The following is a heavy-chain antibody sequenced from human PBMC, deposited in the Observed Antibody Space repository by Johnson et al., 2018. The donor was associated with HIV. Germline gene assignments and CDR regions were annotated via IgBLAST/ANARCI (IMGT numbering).Heavy chain of an antibody. D-gene: IGHD4-17*01. Sequence: VQLVESGGGLVKPGGSLRLSCAASGFSFSNAWMTWVRQAPGKGLEWIGHIKSKTDGGTTDYAALVKGRCTISSDDSKTTLYLQMKSMKTEDTAVYYCTTYTTRVTMDWEITGGAFDIWGQGTMVTVSS. CDR3: TTYTTRVTMDWEITGGAFDI. CDR1: GFSFSNAW. J-gene: IGHJ3*02. CDR2: IKSKTDGGTT. V-gene: IGHV3-15*01.